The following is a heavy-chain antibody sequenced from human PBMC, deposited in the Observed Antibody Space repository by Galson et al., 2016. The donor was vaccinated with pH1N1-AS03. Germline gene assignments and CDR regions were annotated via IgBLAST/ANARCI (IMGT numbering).Heavy chain of an antibody. CDR1: GGTFSNYA. CDR2: ITPIFGTT. J-gene: IGHJ6*02. V-gene: IGHV1-69*06. D-gene: IGHD6-6*01. CDR3: ARAGREEYRSTPFKSSHYYYGMDV. Sequence: SVKVSCKASGGTFSNYAFNWVRLAPGQGLEWMGGITPIFGTTKYAQKFQGRVTITADKSTNTADMELRSLRSEDTALYYCARAGREEYRSTPFKSSHYYYGMDVWGQGTTVIVSS.